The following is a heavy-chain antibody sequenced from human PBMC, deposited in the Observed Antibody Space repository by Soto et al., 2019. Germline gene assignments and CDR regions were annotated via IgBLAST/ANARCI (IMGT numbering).Heavy chain of an antibody. J-gene: IGHJ6*03. D-gene: IGHD2-15*01. CDR2: ISSSGSTI. CDR3: ARADLVMVAARLGFGGYYMDV. CDR1: GFTFSDYY. Sequence: GGSLRLSCAASGFTFSDYYMSWIRQAPGKGLEWVSYISSSGSTIYYADSVKGRFTISRDNAKNSLYLQMNSLRAEDTAVYYCARADLVMVAARLGFGGYYMDVWGKGTTVTVSS. V-gene: IGHV3-11*01.